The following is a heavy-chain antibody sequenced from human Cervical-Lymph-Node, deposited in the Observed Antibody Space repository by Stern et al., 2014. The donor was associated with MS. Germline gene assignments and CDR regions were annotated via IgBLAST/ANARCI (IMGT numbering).Heavy chain of an antibody. J-gene: IGHJ4*02. CDR2: IYSGGST. D-gene: IGHD2-8*01. CDR1: GFTVTGKI. V-gene: IGHV3-66*01. CDR3: AKWQED. Sequence: EVQLVESGGGLVQPGGSPRLSCAASGFTVTGKIMSWVRQAPGKELECVAVIYSGGSTYYADSVKGRFTMSRDNSKNTVYLQMNSLRAEDTALYYCAKWQEDWGQGTQVTVSS.